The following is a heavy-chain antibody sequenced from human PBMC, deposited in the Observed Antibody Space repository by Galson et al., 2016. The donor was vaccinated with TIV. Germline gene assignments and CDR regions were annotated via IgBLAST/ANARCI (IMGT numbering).Heavy chain of an antibody. D-gene: IGHD3-3*01. V-gene: IGHV1-18*01. CDR2: VSVNSHYA. CDR1: GYTFTSHG. J-gene: IGHJ5*02. CDR3: ARNFSHYDFWSGHYTSADL. Sequence: SVKVSCKASGYTFTSHGISWVRQAPGQGLEWMGWVSVNSHYANYAPKFQDRVTMTTDTFTSTAYMELRSLRSDDTAVYYCARNFSHYDFWSGHYTSADLWGQGTLVTVSS.